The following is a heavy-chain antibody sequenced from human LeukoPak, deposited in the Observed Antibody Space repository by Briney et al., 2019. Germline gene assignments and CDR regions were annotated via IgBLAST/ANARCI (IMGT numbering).Heavy chain of an antibody. J-gene: IGHJ4*02. CDR2: TFYSGST. Sequence: SETLSLTCSVSVGSISSSDFYWGWIRQPPGKGLEWIGSTFYSGSTNYNPSLKSRVTISVDTSKNQFSLKVTSVTAADTAVYYCVRHHLSYSSGWYGWGQGTLVTVSS. CDR3: VRHHLSYSSGWYG. CDR1: VGSISSSDFY. D-gene: IGHD6-19*01. V-gene: IGHV4-39*01.